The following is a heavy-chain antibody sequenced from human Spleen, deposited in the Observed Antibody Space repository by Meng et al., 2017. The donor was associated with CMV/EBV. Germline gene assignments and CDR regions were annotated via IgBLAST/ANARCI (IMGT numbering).Heavy chain of an antibody. CDR3: AKVSINYDWFDP. Sequence: GESLKISCAASGFTFSSYAMSWVRLAPGKGLEWVSGISGSGGTPYYTDSVKGRFTISRDNSKNTLNLQMNSLRAEDTAVYYCAKVSINYDWFDPWGQGTLVTVSS. D-gene: IGHD4-11*01. J-gene: IGHJ5*02. CDR2: ISGSGGTP. V-gene: IGHV3-23*01. CDR1: GFTFSSYA.